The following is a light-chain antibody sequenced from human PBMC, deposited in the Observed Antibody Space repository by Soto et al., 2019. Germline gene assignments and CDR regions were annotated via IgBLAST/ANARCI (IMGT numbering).Light chain of an antibody. V-gene: IGLV2-14*01. CDR3: SSYTSSSTVL. CDR2: GVS. CDR1: SSDVGGYNY. Sequence: QSALTQPASVSGSPGQSITISCTGTSSDVGGYNYVSWYQQHPGKAPKLMIYGVSNRPSGGSNRFSGSKSGNTASLTISGLQAEDEADYYCSSYTSSSTVLFGGGTKLTVL. J-gene: IGLJ2*01.